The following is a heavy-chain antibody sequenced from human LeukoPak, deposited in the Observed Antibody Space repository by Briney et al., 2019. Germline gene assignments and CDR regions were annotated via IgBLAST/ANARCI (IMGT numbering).Heavy chain of an antibody. D-gene: IGHD3-10*01. CDR2: INWNGGST. CDR1: GFTFDDYG. Sequence: GGSLRLSCAASGFTFDDYGMSWVRQAPGKGLEWVSGINWNGGSTGYADSVKGRFTVSRDNAKNSLYLQMNSLGAEDTALYYCARGARGVSGYYFDFWGQGTLVTVSS. J-gene: IGHJ4*02. V-gene: IGHV3-20*04. CDR3: ARGARGVSGYYFDF.